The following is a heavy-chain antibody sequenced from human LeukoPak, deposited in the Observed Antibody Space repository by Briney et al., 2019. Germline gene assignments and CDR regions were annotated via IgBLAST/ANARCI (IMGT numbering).Heavy chain of an antibody. CDR2: IYDSGST. D-gene: IGHD4/OR15-4a*01. CDR3: ARHPSNEYGALNLDY. J-gene: IGHJ4*02. CDR1: GGSISGYY. V-gene: IGHV4-59*08. Sequence: PETLSLTCTVSGGSISGYYWSWVRQPPGKRLEWIGYIYDSGSTNYNPSLKGRATISLHTSKNQFSLQLSSVTAADAAVYYCARHPSNEYGALNLDYWGQGTLVTVSS.